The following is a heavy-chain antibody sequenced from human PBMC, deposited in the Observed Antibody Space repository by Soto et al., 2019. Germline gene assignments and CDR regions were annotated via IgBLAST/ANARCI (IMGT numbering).Heavy chain of an antibody. D-gene: IGHD2-2*01. V-gene: IGHV3-48*01. J-gene: IGHJ3*02. Sequence: EVQLVESGGGLVQPGGSLRLSCAASGFTFSSYSMNWVRQAPGKGLAWVSYISSSSSTIYYADSVKGRFTISRDNANNSLYLQMNSLRAEDTAVYYCARDGVSGSCSSTSCPDAFDIWGQGTMVTVSS. CDR3: ARDGVSGSCSSTSCPDAFDI. CDR1: GFTFSSYS. CDR2: ISSSSSTI.